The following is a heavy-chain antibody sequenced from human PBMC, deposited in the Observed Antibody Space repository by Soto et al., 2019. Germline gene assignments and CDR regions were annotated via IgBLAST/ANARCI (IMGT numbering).Heavy chain of an antibody. Sequence: SETLSLTCSVSGVSINSRGYYWGWIRQPPGKGLEWIESMFYSGTTYYNPSLKSRITIAVDSSKNQFSLSLSSVTAADTAFYYCARKEDGYNRLFDYWGQGILVTVSS. CDR1: GVSINSRGYY. D-gene: IGHD5-12*01. CDR3: ARKEDGYNRLFDY. J-gene: IGHJ4*02. CDR2: MFYSGTT. V-gene: IGHV4-39*01.